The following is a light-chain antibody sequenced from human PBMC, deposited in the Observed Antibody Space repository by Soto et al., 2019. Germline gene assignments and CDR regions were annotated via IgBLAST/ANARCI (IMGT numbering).Light chain of an antibody. CDR3: DSYAGRSTSV. J-gene: IGLJ2*01. CDR1: SSDDGSYNL. V-gene: IGLV2-23*01. Sequence: QSALTQPASVSGSPGQSITISCTGTSSDDGSYNLVSWYQQYPGKAPKLMIYEDDERPSGVSNRFSGSKSGNTASLTISGLQAEEEADYYCDSYAGRSTSVFGGGTKLTVL. CDR2: EDD.